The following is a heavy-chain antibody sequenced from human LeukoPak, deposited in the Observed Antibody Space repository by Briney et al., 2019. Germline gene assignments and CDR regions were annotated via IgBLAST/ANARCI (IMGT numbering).Heavy chain of an antibody. Sequence: SETLSLTCTVSGGSISSGSYYWSWIRQPAGKGLEWIGRIYTSGSTNYNPSLKSRVTISVDTSKNQFSLKLSSVTAADTAVYYCARLASIRDARHYYYYYMDVWGKGTTVTISS. CDR1: GGSISSGSYY. CDR2: IYTSGST. J-gene: IGHJ6*03. V-gene: IGHV4-61*02. CDR3: ARLASIRDARHYYYYYMDV. D-gene: IGHD5-24*01.